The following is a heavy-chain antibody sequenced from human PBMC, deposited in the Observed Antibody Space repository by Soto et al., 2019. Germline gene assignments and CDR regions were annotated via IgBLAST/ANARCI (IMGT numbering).Heavy chain of an antibody. V-gene: IGHV3-74*01. D-gene: IGHD3-10*01. CDR2: INSDGSST. J-gene: IGHJ3*02. CDR3: ARVAKIRGASRSTTPSDAFDI. Sequence: PGGSLRLACAASGFTFSSYWMHWVRQAPGKGLVWFSRINSDGSSTSYADSVKGRFTISRDNAKNTLYLQMNSLRAEDTAVYYCARVAKIRGASRSTTPSDAFDIWGQGTMVTVS. CDR1: GFTFSSYW.